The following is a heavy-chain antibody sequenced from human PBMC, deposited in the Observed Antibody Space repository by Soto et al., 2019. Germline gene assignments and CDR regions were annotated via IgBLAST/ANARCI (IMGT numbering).Heavy chain of an antibody. D-gene: IGHD3-3*01. CDR2: IYPGDSDT. J-gene: IGHJ6*02. CDR1: GYSFTSYW. Sequence: PGESLKISCKGSGYSFTSYWIGWVRQMPGKGLEWMGIIYPGDSDTRYSPSFQGQVTISADKPISTAYLQWSSLKASDTAMYYCARTITIFGKPYYYYGMDVWGQGTLVTVSS. V-gene: IGHV5-51*01. CDR3: ARTITIFGKPYYYYGMDV.